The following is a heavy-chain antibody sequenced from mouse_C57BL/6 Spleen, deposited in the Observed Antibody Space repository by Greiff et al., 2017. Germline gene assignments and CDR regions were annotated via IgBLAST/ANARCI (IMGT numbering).Heavy chain of an antibody. Sequence: ESGPGLVKPSQSLSLTCSVTGYSITSGYYWNWIRQFPGNKLEWMGYISYDGSNNYNPSLKNRISITRDTSKNQFFLKLNSVTTEDTATYYCARTAYYGSSYAMDYWGQGTSVTVSS. CDR2: ISYDGSN. V-gene: IGHV3-6*01. D-gene: IGHD1-1*01. CDR1: GYSITSGYY. CDR3: ARTAYYGSSYAMDY. J-gene: IGHJ4*01.